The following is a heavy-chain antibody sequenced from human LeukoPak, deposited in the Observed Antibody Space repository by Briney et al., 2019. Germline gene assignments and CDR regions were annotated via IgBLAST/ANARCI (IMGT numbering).Heavy chain of an antibody. Sequence: GGSLRLSCAASGFTFDDHGMSWVRQAPGKGLEWVSGINWNGGSTGYADSVKGRFTISRDNAKNPLYLQMNSLRAEDTALYYCARGKYCSGGSCYSDFDYWGQGTLVTVSS. D-gene: IGHD2-15*01. CDR3: ARGKYCSGGSCYSDFDY. J-gene: IGHJ4*02. V-gene: IGHV3-20*04. CDR2: INWNGGST. CDR1: GFTFDDHG.